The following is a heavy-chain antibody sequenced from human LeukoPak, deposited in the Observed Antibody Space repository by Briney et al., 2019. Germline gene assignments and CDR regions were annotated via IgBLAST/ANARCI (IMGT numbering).Heavy chain of an antibody. CDR1: GGSVGSGSYY. V-gene: IGHV4-61*03. CDR3: ARGLFWYFDY. CDR2: IYYSGST. D-gene: IGHD2/OR15-2a*01. J-gene: IGHJ4*02. Sequence: SETLSLTCTVSGGSVGSGSYYWSWIRQPPGKGLEWIGYIYYSGSTNYNPSLKSRVTISLDTSKNHFSLKLSSVTAADTAVYYCARGLFWYFDYWGQGTLVTVSS.